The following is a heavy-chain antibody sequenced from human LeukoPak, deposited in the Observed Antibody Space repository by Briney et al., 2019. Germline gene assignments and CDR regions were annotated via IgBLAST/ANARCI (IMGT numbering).Heavy chain of an antibody. J-gene: IGHJ6*03. D-gene: IGHD6-6*01. CDR1: GFTFRNYE. V-gene: IGHV3-48*03. CDR2: ISKSGSPE. CDR3: ARDNSAARLYYYYYYYYMDV. Sequence: PGGSLRLSCATSGFTFRNYEMTWVRQSPGKGLEWVSYISKSGSPEYYAASVKGRFTISRDNAKNSLYLQMNSLRAEDTAVYYCARDNSAARLYYYYYYYYMDVWGKGTTVTVSS.